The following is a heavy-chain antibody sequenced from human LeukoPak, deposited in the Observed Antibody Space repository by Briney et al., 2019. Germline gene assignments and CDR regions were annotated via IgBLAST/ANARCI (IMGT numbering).Heavy chain of an antibody. V-gene: IGHV1-18*01. CDR2: ISAYNGNI. CDR3: ARGLNTWDILNYGMDV. Sequence: RASVKVSCTASGYTFTSYGISWVRQAPGQGLEWMGWISAYNGNINYAQKLQGRVTMTTDTSTSTAYMELRSLRSDDTAVYYCARGLNTWDILNYGMDVWGQGTTVTVSS. J-gene: IGHJ6*02. CDR1: GYTFTSYG. D-gene: IGHD3-9*01.